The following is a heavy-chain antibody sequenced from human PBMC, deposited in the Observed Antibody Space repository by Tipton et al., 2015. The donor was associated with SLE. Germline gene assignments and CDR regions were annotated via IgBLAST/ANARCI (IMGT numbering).Heavy chain of an antibody. D-gene: IGHD6-13*01. Sequence: SLRLSCAASGFTFSSYSMYWVRQAPGKGLEWVSSITSSSSYIYYADSVKGRFTISRDNAKNSLYLQMNSLRAEDTAVYYCARVYSSNWYDYYYMDVWGKGTTVTVSS. CDR1: GFTFSSYS. V-gene: IGHV3-21*01. J-gene: IGHJ6*03. CDR2: ITSSSSYI. CDR3: ARVYSSNWYDYYYMDV.